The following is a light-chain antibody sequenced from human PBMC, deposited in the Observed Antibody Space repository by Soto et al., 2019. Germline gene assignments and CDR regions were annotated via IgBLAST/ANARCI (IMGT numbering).Light chain of an antibody. CDR3: QQRGT. V-gene: IGKV3-11*01. CDR1: QSVRTY. CDR2: DVS. Sequence: EFVLTQSPATLSFSPGERATLSCRASQSVRTYLAWYQQKPGQAPRLLIYDVSNRATGIPARFSGSGSGTDFTLTVISLEPEDFAVYYCQQRGTFGGGTKVDIK. J-gene: IGKJ4*01.